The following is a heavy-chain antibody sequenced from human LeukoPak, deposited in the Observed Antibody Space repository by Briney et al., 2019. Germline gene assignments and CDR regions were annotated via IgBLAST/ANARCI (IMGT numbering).Heavy chain of an antibody. CDR1: GFTFSSYA. Sequence: PGGSLRLXCAASGFTFSSYAMSWVRQAPGKGLEWVSAISGSGGSTYYADSVKGRFTISRDNSKNTLYLQMNSLRAEDTAVYYCAKDGRSYDYVWGSYRSSAFDIWGQGTMVTVSS. CDR3: AKDGRSYDYVWGSYRSSAFDI. J-gene: IGHJ3*02. D-gene: IGHD3-16*02. V-gene: IGHV3-23*01. CDR2: ISGSGGST.